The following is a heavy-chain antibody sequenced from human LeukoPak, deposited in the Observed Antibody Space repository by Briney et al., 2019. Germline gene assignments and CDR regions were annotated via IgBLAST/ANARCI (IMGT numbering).Heavy chain of an antibody. CDR2: IYHSGST. CDR3: ARHGTAMVGYYYYYMDV. Sequence: SETLSLTCAVSGYSISSGYYWGWIRQPPGKGLEWIGSIYHSGSTYYNPSLKSRVTISVDTSKNQFSLKLSSVTAADTAVYYFARHGTAMVGYYYYYMDVWGKGTTVTVSS. V-gene: IGHV4-38-2*01. CDR1: GYSISSGYY. J-gene: IGHJ6*03. D-gene: IGHD5-18*01.